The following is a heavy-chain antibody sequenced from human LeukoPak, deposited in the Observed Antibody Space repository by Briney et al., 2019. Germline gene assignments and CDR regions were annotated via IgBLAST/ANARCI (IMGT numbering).Heavy chain of an antibody. CDR3: ATFWTRTVAFDY. V-gene: IGHV1-24*01. J-gene: IGHJ4*02. CDR2: FDPEDGET. CDR1: GYTLTELS. Sequence: GASVKVSCKVSGYTLTELSMHWVRQAPGKGLEWMGGFDPEDGETIYAQKFQGRVTMTEDTSTDTAYMELSSLRSEDTAVYYCATFWTRTVAFDYWGQGTLVTVSS. D-gene: IGHD3/OR15-3a*01.